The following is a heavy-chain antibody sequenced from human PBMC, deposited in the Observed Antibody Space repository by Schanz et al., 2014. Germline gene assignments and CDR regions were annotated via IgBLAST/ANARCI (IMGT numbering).Heavy chain of an antibody. CDR1: GFTFSSYS. Sequence: EVQLVESGGGLVQPGGSLRLSCAASGFTFSSYSLAWVRQAPGKGLEWVSFISTGRYLYYADSVKGRFTISRDNTKNSVCLQMISLRIEDTGLYFCSRDPVEGAPTPYCFDSWGPGTLVTVSS. J-gene: IGHJ4*02. D-gene: IGHD1-26*01. V-gene: IGHV3-48*04. CDR2: ISTGRYL. CDR3: SRDPVEGAPTPYCFDS.